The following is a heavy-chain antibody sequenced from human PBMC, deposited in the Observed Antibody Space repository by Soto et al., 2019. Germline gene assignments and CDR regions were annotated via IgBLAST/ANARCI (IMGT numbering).Heavy chain of an antibody. CDR1: GFTFSDYY. D-gene: IGHD3-22*01. CDR3: ARNDSSGYLDS. J-gene: IGHJ4*02. CDR2: ISSSATYA. Sequence: GGSLRLSCAASGFTFSDYYMIWIRQAPGKGLEWLSYISSSATYAIYADSVKGRFTLSRDNAKNSLYLQMNSLRAEDTAVYYCARNDSSGYLDSWGQGTLVTVSS. V-gene: IGHV3-11*06.